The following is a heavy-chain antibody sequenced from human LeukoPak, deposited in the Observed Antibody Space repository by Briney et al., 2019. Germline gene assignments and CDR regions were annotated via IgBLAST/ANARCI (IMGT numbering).Heavy chain of an antibody. CDR3: ARFFKGGDNGDYSDY. CDR1: GGSISSSSYY. V-gene: IGHV4-39*02. Sequence: SETLSLACTVSGGSISSSSYYWGWIRQPPGKGLEWIGSIYYSGSTYYNPSLKSRVTISVDTSKNHFSLKLSSVTAADTAVYYCARFFKGGDNGDYSDYWGQGTLVTVSS. J-gene: IGHJ4*02. D-gene: IGHD4-17*01. CDR2: IYYSGST.